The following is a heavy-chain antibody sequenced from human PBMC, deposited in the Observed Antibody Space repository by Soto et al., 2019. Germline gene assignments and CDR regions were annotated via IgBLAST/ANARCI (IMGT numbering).Heavy chain of an antibody. J-gene: IGHJ4*02. D-gene: IGHD2-15*01. CDR2: ISFDGNNK. CDR3: VRDGTLGKNDFDY. CDR1: GFIFSSHA. Sequence: GGSLRLSCAASGFIFSSHAMLWVRQAPGKGLEWVALISFDGNNKYYPDSVGGRFTISRDNSMDTLYLQMNSLRVEDTAVYYCVRDGTLGKNDFDYWGQGTLVTVSS. V-gene: IGHV3-30*14.